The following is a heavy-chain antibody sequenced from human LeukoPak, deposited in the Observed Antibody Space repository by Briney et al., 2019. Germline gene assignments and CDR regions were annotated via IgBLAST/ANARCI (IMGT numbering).Heavy chain of an antibody. D-gene: IGHD1-1*01. CDR1: GFIFSSYS. CDR3: ARDFNWAFDF. J-gene: IGHJ4*02. CDR2: ISGGGGNM. V-gene: IGHV3-48*01. Sequence: GGSLRLSCAASGFIFSSYSMNWVRQAPGKGLEWISYISGGGGNMHYADSVEGRFTISRDNAKNSVYLQMNSLRAEDSAIYYCARDFNWAFDFWAWEPWSPSPQ.